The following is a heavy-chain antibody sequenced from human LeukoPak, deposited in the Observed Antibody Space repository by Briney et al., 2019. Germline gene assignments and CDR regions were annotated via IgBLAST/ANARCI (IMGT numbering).Heavy chain of an antibody. CDR1: GFTFNSYW. V-gene: IGHV3-7*05. CDR2: INEDGSTI. J-gene: IGHJ4*02. D-gene: IGHD3-10*01. CDR3: ARWSYVSGTWFLDS. Sequence: GGSLRLSCEASGFTFNSYWMSWVRQAPGKGLEWVADINEDGSTIYYVNSVKGRFTISRDNAKNSLSLQLNTLRAEDRAVYYCARWSYVSGTWFLDSWGQGALVTVSS.